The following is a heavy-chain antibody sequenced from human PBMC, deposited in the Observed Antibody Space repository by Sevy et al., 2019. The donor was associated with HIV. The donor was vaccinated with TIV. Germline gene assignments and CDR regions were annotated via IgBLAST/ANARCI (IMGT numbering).Heavy chain of an antibody. CDR1: GGSISSYY. J-gene: IGHJ4*02. V-gene: IGHV4-59*01. CDR2: IYYSGST. Sequence: SETLSLTCTVSGGSISSYYWSWIRQPPGKGLEWIGYIYYSGSTNYNPSLKSRVTISVDTSKNLFSLTLCSVTAADTALYYGARESGSSSWYFDYWGQGTLDPVSS. CDR3: ARESGSSSWYFDY. D-gene: IGHD6-13*01.